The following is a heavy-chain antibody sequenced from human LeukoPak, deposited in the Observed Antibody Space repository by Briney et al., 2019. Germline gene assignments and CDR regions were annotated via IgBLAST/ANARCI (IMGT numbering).Heavy chain of an antibody. CDR1: GFTFSSYS. Sequence: PGGSLRLSCAASGFTFSSYSMNWVRQAPGKGLEWVSYISSSSSTIYYADSVKGRFTISRDNSKNTLYLQMNSLRAGDTAVYYCARGTVGAITIGVVDYWGQGTLVTVSS. CDR3: ARGTVGAITIGVVDY. V-gene: IGHV3-48*01. CDR2: ISSSSSTI. J-gene: IGHJ4*02. D-gene: IGHD1-26*01.